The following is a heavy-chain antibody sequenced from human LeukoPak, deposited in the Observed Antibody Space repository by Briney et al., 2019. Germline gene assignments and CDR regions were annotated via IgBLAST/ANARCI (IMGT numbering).Heavy chain of an antibody. CDR2: IKQDGSEK. D-gene: IGHD4-17*01. CDR1: GFTFSSYW. V-gene: IGHV3-7*03. Sequence: GGSLRLSCAASGFTFSSYWMSWVRQAPGKGLEWVANIKQDGSEKYYVDSVKGRFTISRDNAKNSLYLQMNSLRAEDTAVYYCARDTALLRGHYFDYWGQGTLVTVSS. CDR3: ARDTALLRGHYFDY. J-gene: IGHJ4*02.